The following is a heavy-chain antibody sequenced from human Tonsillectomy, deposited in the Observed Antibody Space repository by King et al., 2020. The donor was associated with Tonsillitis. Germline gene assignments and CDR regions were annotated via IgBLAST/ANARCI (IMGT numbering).Heavy chain of an antibody. CDR1: GFSLSTLGVG. CDR2: VYWDDDK. V-gene: IGHV2-5*02. Sequence: LKESGPTLVKPTQTLTLTCTFSGFSLSTLGVGVGWIRQPPGKALEWLALVYWDDDKRYSPSLRSRLTITKDSSKNPVVLTMTNVDPVDTATYFCTHRQYYDSSDYPFGAFDYWGRGTLVTVSS. CDR3: THRQYYDSSDYPFGAFDY. D-gene: IGHD3-22*01. J-gene: IGHJ4*02.